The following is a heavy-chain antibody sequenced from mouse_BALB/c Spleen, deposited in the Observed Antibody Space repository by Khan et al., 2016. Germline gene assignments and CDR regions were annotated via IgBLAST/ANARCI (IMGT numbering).Heavy chain of an antibody. D-gene: IGHD4-1*01. CDR1: GFNIKDTY. CDR3: GPCTGTRAWFAY. V-gene: IGHV14-3*02. J-gene: IGHJ3*01. Sequence: VQLKQSGAELVKPGASVKLSCTASGFNIKDTYMHWVKQRPEQGLEWIGRIDPANGNTKYDPKFQGKATITADTSSNTAYLQLSSLTSEDTAVYYCGPCTGTRAWFAYWGQGTLVTVSA. CDR2: IDPANGNT.